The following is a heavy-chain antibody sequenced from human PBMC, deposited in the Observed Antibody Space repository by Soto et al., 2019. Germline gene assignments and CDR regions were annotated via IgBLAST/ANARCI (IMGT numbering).Heavy chain of an antibody. CDR1: GGTFSSYA. D-gene: IGHD3-3*01. V-gene: IGHV1-69*13. Sequence: SVKVSCKASGGTFSSYAISWVRQAPGQGLEWMGGIIPIFGTANYAQKFQGRVTITADESTSTAYMELSSLRSEDTAVYYCARTLDWSGYYTRFWFDPWGQGTLVTVSS. J-gene: IGHJ5*02. CDR3: ARTLDWSGYYTRFWFDP. CDR2: IIPIFGTA.